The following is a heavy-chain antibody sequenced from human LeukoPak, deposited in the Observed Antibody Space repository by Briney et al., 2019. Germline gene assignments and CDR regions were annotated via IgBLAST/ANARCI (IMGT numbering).Heavy chain of an antibody. CDR1: GFTFSSYA. J-gene: IGHJ4*02. Sequence: PGGSLRLSCSASGFTFSSYAMHWVRQAPGKGLEYVSGISSNGGSTYYADSAKGRFTISRDNSKNTLYLQMSSLRADDTAVYYCVKDYNWNIFHYWGQGTLVTVSS. CDR2: ISSNGGST. D-gene: IGHD1/OR15-1a*01. CDR3: VKDYNWNIFHY. V-gene: IGHV3-64D*09.